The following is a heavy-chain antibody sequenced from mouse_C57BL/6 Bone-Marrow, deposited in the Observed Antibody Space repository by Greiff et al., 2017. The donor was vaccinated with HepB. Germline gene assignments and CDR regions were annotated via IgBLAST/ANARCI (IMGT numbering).Heavy chain of an antibody. V-gene: IGHV2-9-1*01. D-gene: IGHD4-1*01. CDR2: IWTGGGT. Sequence: VKLVESGPGLVAPSQSLSITCTVSGFSLTSYAISWVRQPPGKGLEWLGVIWTGGGTNYNSALKSSVTISKDNSKSQVFLKMNSLQTDDTARYYCARKERGPGTYWYFDVWGTGTTVTVSS. J-gene: IGHJ1*03. CDR1: GFSLTSYA. CDR3: ARKERGPGTYWYFDV.